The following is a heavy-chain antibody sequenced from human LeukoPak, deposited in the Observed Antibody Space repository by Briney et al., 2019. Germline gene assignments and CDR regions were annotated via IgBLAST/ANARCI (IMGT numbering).Heavy chain of an antibody. Sequence: PSETLSLTCTVSGVSISSSSYYWGWIRQPPGKGLVWIVSIYYSGSSYSNPSLKSRFTISVDTSKNQFSLKLSSVTSADTAVYYCARIMAYYYDSSGYHKMYYFDYWGQGTLVTVSS. CDR2: IYYSGSS. J-gene: IGHJ4*02. V-gene: IGHV4-39*01. D-gene: IGHD3-22*01. CDR3: ARIMAYYYDSSGYHKMYYFDY. CDR1: GVSISSSSYY.